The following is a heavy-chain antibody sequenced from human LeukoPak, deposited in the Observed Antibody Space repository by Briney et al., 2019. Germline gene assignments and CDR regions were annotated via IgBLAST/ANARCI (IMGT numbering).Heavy chain of an antibody. CDR2: IYYTGAT. J-gene: IGHJ4*02. CDR3: AKYGGSGWVIDN. V-gene: IGHV4-59*08. D-gene: IGHD6-19*01. Sequence: PSETLSLTCTVSGGSISSHYWTWIRQPPGKGLEWIGYIYYTGATSYNPSLKSRVTISVDTSKNQFSLKVTSVTTADTAVYYCAKYGGSGWVIDNWGQGTLVTVSS. CDR1: GGSISSHY.